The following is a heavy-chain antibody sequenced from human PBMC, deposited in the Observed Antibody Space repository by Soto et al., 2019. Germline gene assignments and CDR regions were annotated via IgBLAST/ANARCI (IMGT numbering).Heavy chain of an antibody. V-gene: IGHV3-30*18. J-gene: IGHJ4*02. CDR2: ISKDGSNK. Sequence: PGGSLRLSCVGSGFTFSRYGIHWVRQAPGKGLEWVAAISKDGSNKDYADSVKGRCTISRENSKNTLYLQMNSLKPDDTAVYYCAKDGYKYKYYFDYWGQGTPVTVSS. CDR3: AKDGYKYKYYFDY. CDR1: GFTFSRYG. D-gene: IGHD1-1*01.